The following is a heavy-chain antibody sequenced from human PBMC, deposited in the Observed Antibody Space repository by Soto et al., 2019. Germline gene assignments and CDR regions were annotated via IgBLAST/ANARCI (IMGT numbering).Heavy chain of an antibody. D-gene: IGHD3-16*01. CDR3: ARERVAGIWVDAVDI. V-gene: IGHV1-18*04. Sequence: QVQLVQSGAEVKKPGASVKVSCKTSGYTFTNHGINWVRQAPGQGLEWMGWINPYNANVNYAQKLQGRVTMTTDTAASTAYMDLRRLTSDDTAVYYCARERVAGIWVDAVDIWGQGTMVTVSS. CDR2: INPYNANV. CDR1: GYTFTNHG. J-gene: IGHJ3*02.